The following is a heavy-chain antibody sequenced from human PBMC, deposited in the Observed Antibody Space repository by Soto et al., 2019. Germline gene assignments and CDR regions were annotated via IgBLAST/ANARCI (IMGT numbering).Heavy chain of an antibody. CDR3: ARVLYYGSGSYSPYGMDV. Sequence: QVQLVQSGAEVKKPGSSVKVSCKTSGVSFNNNGIGWVRQAPGHRLEWMGGVSPPFRTSNYARKFQGRISITTDASTGTVNIELSSLTSEETAQYYCARVLYYGSGSYSPYGMDVWGQGTTVTVSS. V-gene: IGHV1-69*01. CDR1: GVSFNNNG. D-gene: IGHD3-10*01. CDR2: VSPPFRTS. J-gene: IGHJ6*02.